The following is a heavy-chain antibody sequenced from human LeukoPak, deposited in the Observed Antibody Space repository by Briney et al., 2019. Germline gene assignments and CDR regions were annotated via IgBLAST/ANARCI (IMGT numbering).Heavy chain of an antibody. J-gene: IGHJ4*02. Sequence: PGRSLRLSCAASGFTFSSYGMHWVRQAPGKGLEWMAVISYDGSSDDYADSVRGRFTISRDNSKNTLYLQMNSLRAEDTAVYYCAKDRDFRALFDYWGQGTLVTVSS. CDR1: GFTFSSYG. CDR3: AKDRDFRALFDY. V-gene: IGHV3-30*18. D-gene: IGHD3-10*01. CDR2: ISYDGSSD.